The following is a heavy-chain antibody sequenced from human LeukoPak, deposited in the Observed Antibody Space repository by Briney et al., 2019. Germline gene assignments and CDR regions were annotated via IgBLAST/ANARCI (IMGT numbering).Heavy chain of an antibody. CDR1: GGSLSGYY. V-gene: IGHV4-34*01. D-gene: IGHD5-24*01. Sequence: SETLSLTCAVYGGSLSGYYWSWIRQPPGKGLEWIGEINHSGSTNYNPSLKSRVTISVDTSKNQFSLKLSSVTAADTAVYYCARGVEMIDYWGQGTLVTVSS. CDR3: ARGVEMIDY. CDR2: INHSGST. J-gene: IGHJ4*02.